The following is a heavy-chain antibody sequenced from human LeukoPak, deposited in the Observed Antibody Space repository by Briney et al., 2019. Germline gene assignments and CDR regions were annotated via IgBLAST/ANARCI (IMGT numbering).Heavy chain of an antibody. CDR2: ISSSSSYI. CDR3: ARDVDDDYVLFDY. V-gene: IGHV3-21*01. Sequence: GGSLRLSCAASGFTVSSNYMSWVRQAPGKGLEWVSSISSSSSYIYYADSVKGRFTISRDNAKNSLYLQMNSLRAEDTAVYYCARDVDDDYVLFDYWGQGTLVTVSS. J-gene: IGHJ4*02. D-gene: IGHD4-17*01. CDR1: GFTVSSNY.